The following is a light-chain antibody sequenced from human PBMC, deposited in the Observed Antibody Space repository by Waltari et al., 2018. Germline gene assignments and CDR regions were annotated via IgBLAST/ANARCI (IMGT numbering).Light chain of an antibody. CDR1: DLPRKY. J-gene: IGLJ1*01. V-gene: IGLV3-10*01. Sequence: YELTQPPSLSVSPGQTARITCPGHDLPRKYAYWFQQKSGQAPRLVMYEDNKRPSGIPERFSGSSSGTVATLTITGAQVDDEADYYCYSSDSTGLRVFGGGTTVVVL. CDR3: YSSDSTGLRV. CDR2: EDN.